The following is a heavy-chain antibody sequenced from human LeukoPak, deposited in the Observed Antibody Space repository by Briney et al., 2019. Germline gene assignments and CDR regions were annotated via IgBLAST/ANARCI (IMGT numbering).Heavy chain of an antibody. Sequence: KTSETLSLTCAVYGGSFGGYYWSWIRQPPGKGLEWIGEINHSGSTNYNPSLKSRVTISVDTSKNQFSLKLSSVTAADTAVYYCARAYYYDSSGYPAYWGQGTLVTVSS. CDR3: ARAYYYDSSGYPAY. CDR1: GGSFGGYY. D-gene: IGHD3-22*01. V-gene: IGHV4-34*01. J-gene: IGHJ4*02. CDR2: INHSGST.